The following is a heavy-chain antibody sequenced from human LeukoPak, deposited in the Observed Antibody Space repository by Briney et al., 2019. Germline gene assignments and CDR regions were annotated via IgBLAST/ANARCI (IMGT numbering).Heavy chain of an antibody. J-gene: IGHJ4*02. Sequence: GGSLRLSCAASGFTFSSYGMHWVRQAPGKGLEWVAFIRYDGSNKYYADSVKGRFTISRDNAKNSLYLQMNSLRAEDTAVYYCARSIVVVTAIPDYWGQGTLVTVSS. V-gene: IGHV3-30*02. CDR1: GFTFSSYG. CDR2: IRYDGSNK. CDR3: ARSIVVVTAIPDY. D-gene: IGHD2-21*02.